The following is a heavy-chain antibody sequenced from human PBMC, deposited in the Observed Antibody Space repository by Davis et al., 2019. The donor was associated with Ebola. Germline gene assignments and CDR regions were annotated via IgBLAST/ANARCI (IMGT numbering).Heavy chain of an antibody. CDR3: AKDRGSYYGSGSYFRIYYYYYGMDV. J-gene: IGHJ6*02. Sequence: GESLKISCAASGFTFSSYGMHWVRQAPGKGLAWVAVISYDGSNKYYADSVKGRFTISRDNSKNTLYLQMNSLRAEDTAVYYCAKDRGSYYGSGSYFRIYYYYYGMDVWGQGTTVTVSS. V-gene: IGHV3-30*18. D-gene: IGHD3-10*01. CDR2: ISYDGSNK. CDR1: GFTFSSYG.